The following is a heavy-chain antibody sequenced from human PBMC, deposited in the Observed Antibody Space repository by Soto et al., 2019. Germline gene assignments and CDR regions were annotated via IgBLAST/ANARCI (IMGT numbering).Heavy chain of an antibody. D-gene: IGHD3-10*01. CDR2: ISSSSSYI. Sequence: EVQLVESGGGLVKPGGSLRLSCAASGFTFSSYSMNWVRQAPGKGLEWVSSISSSSSYIYYADSVKGRFTISRDNAKNSLYLQMNSLRAEDTAVYYCARVRGELALLFDYWGQGTLVTVSS. CDR3: ARVRGELALLFDY. J-gene: IGHJ4*02. V-gene: IGHV3-21*01. CDR1: GFTFSSYS.